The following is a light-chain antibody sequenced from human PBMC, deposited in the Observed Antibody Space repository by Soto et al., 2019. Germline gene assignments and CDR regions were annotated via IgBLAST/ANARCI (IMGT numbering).Light chain of an antibody. V-gene: IGLV2-23*01. Sequence: QLVLAQPASVSGSPGQSITISCTGSTNDVGSYNLVSWYQQRPGKAPKLLIYEATERPSGVSNRFSGSKSGNTASLTVSGLQAEDEGNYFCCSYAGNRDFWVFGGGTKVTVL. J-gene: IGLJ3*02. CDR3: CSYAGNRDFWV. CDR2: EAT. CDR1: TNDVGSYNL.